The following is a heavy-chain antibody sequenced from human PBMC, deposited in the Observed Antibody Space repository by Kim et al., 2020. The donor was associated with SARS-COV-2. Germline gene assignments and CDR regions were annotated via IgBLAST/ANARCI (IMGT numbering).Heavy chain of an antibody. J-gene: IGHJ4*02. CDR2: ISYDGSNK. CDR3: AKDGGAAGTFDY. D-gene: IGHD6-13*01. V-gene: IGHV3-30*18. CDR1: GFTFSSYA. Sequence: GGSLRLSCAASGFTFSSYAMQWVRQAPGKGLEWVGVISYDGSNKYYGDSVKGRFTISRDNSKNTLYLQMNSLRDEDTAVYYCAKDGGAAGTFDYWGQGTLVTISS.